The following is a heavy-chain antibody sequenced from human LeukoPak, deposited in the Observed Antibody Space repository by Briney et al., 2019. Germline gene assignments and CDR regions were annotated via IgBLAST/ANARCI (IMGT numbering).Heavy chain of an antibody. J-gene: IGHJ6*02. Sequence: GGSLRLSCAASGFTFSSYAMSWVRQAPGKGLEWVSAISNSGGSTYYADSVKGRFTISRDNSRNTLYLQMNSLRAEDTAVYYCAKVLQYYYYGMDVWGQGTTVTVSS. D-gene: IGHD5-24*01. V-gene: IGHV3-23*01. CDR2: ISNSGGST. CDR1: GFTFSSYA. CDR3: AKVLQYYYYGMDV.